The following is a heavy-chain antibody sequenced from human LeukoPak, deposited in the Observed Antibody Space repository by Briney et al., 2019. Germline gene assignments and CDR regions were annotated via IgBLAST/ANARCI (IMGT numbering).Heavy chain of an antibody. D-gene: IGHD6-19*01. CDR1: GGSISSGGYY. V-gene: IGHV4-31*03. CDR3: AKDMDQGGWLPHDY. CDR2: IYYSGST. Sequence: SETLSLTCTVSGGSISSGGYYWSWIRQHPGKGLEWIGYIYYSGSTYYNPSLKSRVTISVDTSKNQFSLKLSSVTAADTAVYYCAKDMDQGGWLPHDYWGRGTLVTVSS. J-gene: IGHJ4*02.